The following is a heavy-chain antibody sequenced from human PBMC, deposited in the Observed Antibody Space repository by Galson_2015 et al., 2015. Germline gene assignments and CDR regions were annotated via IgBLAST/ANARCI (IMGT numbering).Heavy chain of an antibody. V-gene: IGHV2-70*04. CDR1: GFSLSTSGMR. CDR3: ARITCSSSCVFDY. Sequence: ALVKPTQTLTLTCTFSGFSLSTSGMRVSWIRQPPGKALEWLARIDWDDDKFYSTSLKTRLTISKDTSKNQVVLTMTNMDPVDTATYYCARITCSSSCVFDYWGQGTLVTVSS. D-gene: IGHD6-13*01. J-gene: IGHJ4*02. CDR2: IDWDDDK.